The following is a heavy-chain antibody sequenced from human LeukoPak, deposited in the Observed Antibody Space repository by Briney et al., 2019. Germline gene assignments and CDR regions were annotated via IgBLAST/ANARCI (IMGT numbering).Heavy chain of an antibody. D-gene: IGHD2-2*01. CDR2: IYTSGST. Sequence: SETLSLTCTVSGYSISSGYYWGWIRQPPGKGLEWIGRIYTSGSTNYNPSLKSRVTISVDTSKNQFSLKLSSVAAADTAVYYCARALLVDCSSTSCYGSWFDPWGQGTLVTVSS. CDR1: GYSISSGYY. J-gene: IGHJ5*02. CDR3: ARALLVDCSSTSCYGSWFDP. V-gene: IGHV4-38-2*02.